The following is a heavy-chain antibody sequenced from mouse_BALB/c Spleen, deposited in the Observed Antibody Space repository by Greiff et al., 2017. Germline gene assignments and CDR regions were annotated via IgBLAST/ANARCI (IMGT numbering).Heavy chain of an antibody. J-gene: IGHJ3*01. D-gene: IGHD1-1*01. Sequence: QVQLQQSGPGLVAPSQSLSITCTVSGFSLTSYGVHWVRQPPGKGLEWLGVIWAGGSTNYNSALMSRLSISKDNSKSQVFLKMNSLQTDDTAMYYCARGEYYGSSYWFAYWGQGTLVTVSA. CDR1: GFSLTSYG. CDR2: IWAGGST. CDR3: ARGEYYGSSYWFAY. V-gene: IGHV2-9*02.